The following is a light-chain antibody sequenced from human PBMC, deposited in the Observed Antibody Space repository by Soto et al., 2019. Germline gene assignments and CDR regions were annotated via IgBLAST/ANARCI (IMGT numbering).Light chain of an antibody. CDR2: DAS. Sequence: IQMTQSPATLSAPAGARVTSTCLASQSVNTWLAWYQQKPGKAPVLLIYDASSLKSGVPSRFSGSGSGTEFTLTITSLQPDDFAIYYCQNYHGYPFTFGPGTKVDIK. CDR3: QNYHGYPFT. J-gene: IGKJ3*01. CDR1: QSVNTW. V-gene: IGKV1-5*01.